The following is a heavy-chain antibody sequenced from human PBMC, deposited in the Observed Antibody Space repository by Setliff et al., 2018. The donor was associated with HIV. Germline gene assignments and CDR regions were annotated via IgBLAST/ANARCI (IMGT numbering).Heavy chain of an antibody. Sequence: LRLSCTASGFTFSDYSMNWVRQAPGKGLEWVSYISSGSRTIYYADSVKGRFTISRDNAKNSLFLQMSRLRVEDTARYYCARDPEPTGFSGSFGYWGQGTLVTVSS. D-gene: IGHD1-26*01. CDR1: GFTFSDYS. V-gene: IGHV3-48*01. CDR2: ISSGSRTI. J-gene: IGHJ4*02. CDR3: ARDPEPTGFSGSFGY.